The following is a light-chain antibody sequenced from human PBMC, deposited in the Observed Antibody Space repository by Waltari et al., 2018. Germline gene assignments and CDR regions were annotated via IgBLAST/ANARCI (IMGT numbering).Light chain of an antibody. Sequence: DIQMTQSPSSLSASVGDTVIMTCRASQRITPYLTWYQQKPGKAPTLLIFTASTLQSGVPSRFSGSGSETDFTLTISGLQPEDFATYYFQQSFRFPFTFGPGTKVDMK. J-gene: IGKJ3*01. CDR3: QQSFRFPFT. CDR1: QRITPY. CDR2: TAS. V-gene: IGKV1-39*01.